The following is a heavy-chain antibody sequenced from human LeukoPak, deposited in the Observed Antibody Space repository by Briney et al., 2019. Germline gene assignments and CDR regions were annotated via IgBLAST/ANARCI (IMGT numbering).Heavy chain of an antibody. V-gene: IGHV3-23*01. CDR2: ISGSGGST. CDR1: GFTFSSYG. J-gene: IGHJ4*02. D-gene: IGHD1-26*01. CDR3: AKDQWELTTFDY. Sequence: SGGSLRLSCAASGFTFSSYGMSWVRQAPGKGLEWVSAISGSGGSTYYADSVKGRFTISRDNSKNTLYLQMNSLRAEDTAVYYCAKDQWELTTFDYWGQGTLVTVSS.